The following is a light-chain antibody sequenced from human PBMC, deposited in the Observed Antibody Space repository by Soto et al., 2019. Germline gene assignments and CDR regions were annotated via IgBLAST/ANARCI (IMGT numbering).Light chain of an antibody. CDR3: QQHNSTPIP. CDR2: WAS. J-gene: IGKJ5*01. CDR1: QSVLYSSNNNNY. V-gene: IGKV4-1*01. Sequence: DIVMTQSPDSLAVSLGERATINCKSSQSVLYSSNNNNYLAWYQQKPGQPPKLLIYWASTRESGVPDRFSGRGSGKDFTLTISTLQAEDVAVYFCQQHNSTPIPFGKGTRLE.